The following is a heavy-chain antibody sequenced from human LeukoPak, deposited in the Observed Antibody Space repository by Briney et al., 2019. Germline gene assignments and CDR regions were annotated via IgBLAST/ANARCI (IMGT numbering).Heavy chain of an antibody. CDR1: GYTFTSYD. Sequence: ASVKVSCKASGYTFTSYDINWVRQATGQGLEWMGWMNPNSGNTGYAQKFQGRVTMTRNTSISTAYMELSSLRSEDTAVYYCAREGPGAGIAAQDFDYWGQGTLVTVSS. V-gene: IGHV1-8*01. D-gene: IGHD6-13*01. CDR2: MNPNSGNT. J-gene: IGHJ4*02. CDR3: AREGPGAGIAAQDFDY.